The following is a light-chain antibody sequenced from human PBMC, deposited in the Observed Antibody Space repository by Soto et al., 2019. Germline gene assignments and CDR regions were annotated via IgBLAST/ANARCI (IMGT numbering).Light chain of an antibody. CDR1: QSVSSSH. CDR2: GAS. J-gene: IGKJ4*01. V-gene: IGKV3-15*01. CDR3: QQYNNWPLT. Sequence: IVLTQSPGTLSLSPGERATLSCRASQSVSSSHLAWYQQKPGQAPRLISYGASTRATGIPARFSGSGSGTEFTLTISSLKSEDFAVYYCQQYNNWPLTFGGGTKVDIK.